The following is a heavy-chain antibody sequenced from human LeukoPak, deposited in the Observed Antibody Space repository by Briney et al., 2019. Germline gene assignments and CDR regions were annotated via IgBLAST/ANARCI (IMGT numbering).Heavy chain of an antibody. D-gene: IGHD6-13*01. CDR3: VRVSWRTYAIDV. J-gene: IGHJ3*01. CDR1: VDSASTASNA. Sequence: SQAFSLTCALSVDSASTASNAWYWIRQSPSSGLEWLGRTYYNSKRYTDYAVSVSGRTTINPDTSTKQLSMQLSFVTPEDTAVYYCVRVSWRTYAIDVWGRGTTVTVSS. CDR2: TYYNSKRYT. V-gene: IGHV6-1*01.